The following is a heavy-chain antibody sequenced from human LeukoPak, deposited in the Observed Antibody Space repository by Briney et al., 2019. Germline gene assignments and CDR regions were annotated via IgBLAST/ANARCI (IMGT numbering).Heavy chain of an antibody. CDR1: GYTFTGYY. CDR2: INPNSGGT. CDR3: AREKVRQSGMDV. J-gene: IGHJ6*02. V-gene: IGHV1-2*06. Sequence: ASVKVSCKASGYTFTGYYMHWVRQAPGQGLEWMGRINPNSGGTNYAQKFQGRVTMTRDTSISTAYMELSRLRSDHTAVYYCAREKVRQSGMDVWGQGTTVTVSS. D-gene: IGHD2-2*01.